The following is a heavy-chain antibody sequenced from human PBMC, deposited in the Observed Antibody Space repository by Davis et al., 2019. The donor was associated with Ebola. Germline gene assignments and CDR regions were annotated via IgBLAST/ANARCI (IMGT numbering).Heavy chain of an antibody. CDR3: ARGSSSYYYYGMYV. D-gene: IGHD6-6*01. V-gene: IGHV3-48*03. CDR1: GFTFSIYE. Sequence: GESLKISCVASGFTFSIYEMNWVRQAPGKGLEWVSYITSSGSTIYYADSVKGRFTISRDNAKNSLYLQMNSLRAEDTAVYYCARGSSSYYYYGMYVWGQGTTVTVSS. CDR2: ITSSGSTI. J-gene: IGHJ6*02.